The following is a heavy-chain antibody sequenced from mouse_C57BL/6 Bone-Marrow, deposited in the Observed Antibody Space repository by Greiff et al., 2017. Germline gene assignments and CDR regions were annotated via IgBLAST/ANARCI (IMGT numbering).Heavy chain of an antibody. Sequence: QVQLQQPGAELVKPGASVKLSCKASGYTFTSYWMQWVKQRPGQGLAWIGEIDPSDSYTNYTQKFKGKAPLTVDTSSSTAYMQLSSLTSEDSAVYYCARGYYAMDYWGQGTSVTVSS. J-gene: IGHJ4*01. CDR3: ARGYYAMDY. V-gene: IGHV1-50*01. CDR1: GYTFTSYW. CDR2: IDPSDSYT.